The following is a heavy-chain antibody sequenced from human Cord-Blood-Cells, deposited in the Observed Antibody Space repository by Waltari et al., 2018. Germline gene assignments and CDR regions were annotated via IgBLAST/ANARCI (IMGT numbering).Heavy chain of an antibody. J-gene: IGHJ4*02. CDR1: GATFSRYS. CDR3: ARGYSGSPYYFDY. Sequence: QVQLVQSGAEVKKPGSSVKVSCTASGATFSRYSISLVRQAPGQGLEWMGGIIPIFGTANYAQKFQGRVTITADESTSTAYMELSSLRSEDTAVYYCARGYSGSPYYFDYWGQGTLVTVSS. CDR2: IIPIFGTA. V-gene: IGHV1-69*01. D-gene: IGHD1-26*01.